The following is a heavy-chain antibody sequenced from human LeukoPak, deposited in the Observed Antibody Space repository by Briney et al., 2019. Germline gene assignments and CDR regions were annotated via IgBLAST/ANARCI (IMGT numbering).Heavy chain of an antibody. V-gene: IGHV4-34*01. D-gene: IGHD6-19*01. CDR1: GGSFSGYY. J-gene: IGHJ4*02. CDR2: INHSGST. CDR3: ARPHGAVAGTEDYFGY. Sequence: SETLSLTCAVYGGSFSGYYWSWIRQPPGNGLEWIGEINHSGSTNYNPSLKSRVTISVDTSKNQFSLKLSSVTAADTAVYYCARPHGAVAGTEDYFGYWGQGTLVTVSS.